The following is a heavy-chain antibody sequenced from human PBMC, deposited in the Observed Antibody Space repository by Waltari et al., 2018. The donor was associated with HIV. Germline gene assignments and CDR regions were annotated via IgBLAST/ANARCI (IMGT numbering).Heavy chain of an antibody. CDR1: GGSISSYH. CDR3: ARFSTGYSIDWFPGRYNWFVT. D-gene: IGHD1-26*01. CDR2: INYSGST. J-gene: IGHJ5*02. Sequence: QGQLQESGAGLVQPSETLSLTCSVAGGSISSYHGRWIRQPQGRAVAWTPYINYSGSTNYHPSLKSRYNPSLERRLTMSVDTSRNQFSLKLSSVSAADTAVYYCARFSTGYSIDWFPGRYNWFVTWGQGTRVTVSS. V-gene: IGHV4-59*08.